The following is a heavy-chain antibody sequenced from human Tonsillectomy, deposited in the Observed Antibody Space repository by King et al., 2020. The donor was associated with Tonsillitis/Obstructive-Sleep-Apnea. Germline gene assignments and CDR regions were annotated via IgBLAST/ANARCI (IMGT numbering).Heavy chain of an antibody. CDR2: IYYTGST. V-gene: IGHV4-39*01. J-gene: IGHJ4*02. Sequence: QLQESGPGLVKPSETLSLTCTVSGHSIRSSSYYWGWIRQPPGKGLEWIGTIYYTGSTYYNPSLKSRVTISVDTSKNQFSLKLSSVTAAYTAVYYCARHVRDGYGTNFDYWGQGTLVTVSS. CDR3: ARHVRDGYGTNFDY. D-gene: IGHD5-24*01. CDR1: GHSIRSSSYY.